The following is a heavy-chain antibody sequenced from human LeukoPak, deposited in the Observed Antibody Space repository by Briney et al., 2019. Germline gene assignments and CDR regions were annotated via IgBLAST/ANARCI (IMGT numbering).Heavy chain of an antibody. D-gene: IGHD6-19*01. V-gene: IGHV3-74*01. CDR2: ISHDGII. CDR1: GFTFSSYV. J-gene: IGHJ4*02. Sequence: QPGGSLRLSCETAGFTFSSYVMHWVRRTPGKGLVWVSRISHDGIISYADSVKGRFTISRDNSKNTLYLQMNSLRAEDTAVYYCARDSVVAGGIDYWGQGTLVTVST. CDR3: ARDSVVAGGIDY.